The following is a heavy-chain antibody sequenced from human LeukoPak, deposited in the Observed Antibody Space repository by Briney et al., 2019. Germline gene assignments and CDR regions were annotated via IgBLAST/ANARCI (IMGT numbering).Heavy chain of an antibody. Sequence: GGSLRLSCAASGFTFSSYSMNWVRQAPGKGLEWVSSISSSSSYIYYADSVKGRFTISRDNAKNSLYLQMNSLRAEDTAVYYCARDESDGYCYYMDVWGKGTTVTVSS. V-gene: IGHV3-21*01. J-gene: IGHJ6*03. CDR3: ARDESDGYCYYMDV. CDR1: GFTFSSYS. D-gene: IGHD2-21*01. CDR2: ISSSSSYI.